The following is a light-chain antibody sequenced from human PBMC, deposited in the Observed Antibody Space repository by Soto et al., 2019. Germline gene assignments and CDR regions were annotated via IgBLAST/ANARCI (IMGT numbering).Light chain of an antibody. J-gene: IGKJ4*01. Sequence: DIQMTQSPTSLSASVGDRVTITCRASQSINSNLNWYQQKPGKAPNLLIYAASTLQSGVPSRFSGSGSGTDFTLTISSLQPEDSASYYCQQGYTMPVTFGGGTKV. CDR3: QQGYTMPVT. V-gene: IGKV1-39*01. CDR1: QSINSN. CDR2: AAS.